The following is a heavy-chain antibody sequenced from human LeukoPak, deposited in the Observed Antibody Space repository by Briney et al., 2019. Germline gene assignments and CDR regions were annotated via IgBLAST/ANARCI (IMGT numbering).Heavy chain of an antibody. CDR3: AKDGDSGTAYYYYYMDV. D-gene: IGHD2-21*02. CDR1: GFTFSAYG. J-gene: IGHJ6*03. Sequence: GGSLRLSCAASGFTFSAYGMHWVRQAPGKGLEWVAVIWYDRSNKYYADSVRGRFTISRDSSKNTLYLQMNSLRAEDTAVYYCAKDGDSGTAYYYYYMDVWGKGTTVTVSS. CDR2: IWYDRSNK. V-gene: IGHV3-33*06.